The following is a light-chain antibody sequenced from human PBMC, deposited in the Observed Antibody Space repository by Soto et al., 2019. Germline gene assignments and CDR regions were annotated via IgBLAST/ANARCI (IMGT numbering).Light chain of an antibody. CDR3: QQYHTYSRT. CDR2: DVS. CDR1: QTVERW. Sequence: GDRVIITCRASQTVERWMAWYQQKPGKAPKLLISDVSTLERGVPSRFSGSGSATEFTLTISGLQPDDFATYYCQQYHTYSRTFGQGTKVDIK. J-gene: IGKJ1*01. V-gene: IGKV1-5*01.